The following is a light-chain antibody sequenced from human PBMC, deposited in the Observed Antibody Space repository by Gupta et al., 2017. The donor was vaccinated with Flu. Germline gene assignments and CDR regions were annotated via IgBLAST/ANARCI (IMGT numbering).Light chain of an antibody. CDR2: DAS. CDR1: QNVNRY. V-gene: IGKV3-11*01. Sequence: SPATLALSPGEGATISCRASQNVNRYLDWYQQRPGQAPRLLIYDASDRAAGIPAKFSGSGSGTDFTLTISSLDPEDFAVYYCLQRSNWLTFGGGTMVEV. J-gene: IGKJ4*01. CDR3: LQRSNWLT.